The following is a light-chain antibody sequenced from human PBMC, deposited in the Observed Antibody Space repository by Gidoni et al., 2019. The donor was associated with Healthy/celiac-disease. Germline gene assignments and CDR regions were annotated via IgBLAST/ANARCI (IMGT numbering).Light chain of an antibody. CDR2: AAS. V-gene: IGKV1-39*01. J-gene: IGKJ4*01. Sequence: DIQMTQSPSSLSASVGDRVTITCRASQSISSYLNWYQQKPGKAPKLLIYAASSLQSGVPSRFSGSGSGTDFTLTISSLQPEDFATYYCQQSYSNPLXVXGGTKVEIK. CDR3: QQSYSNPLX. CDR1: QSISSY.